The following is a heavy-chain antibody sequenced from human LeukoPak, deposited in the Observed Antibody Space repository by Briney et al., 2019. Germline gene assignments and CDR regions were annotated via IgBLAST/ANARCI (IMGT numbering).Heavy chain of an antibody. D-gene: IGHD1-26*01. CDR2: FYYSGNT. V-gene: IGHV4-59*08. Sequence: SETLSLTCTVSGGSISSYYWSRIRQPPGKGLEWMGCFYYSGNTNSNPSLKSRVTISVDMSKNQFSLKLMSVTAADTAVYYCATVRPENSGSYYWDYWGQGTLVTVSS. CDR1: GGSISSYY. J-gene: IGHJ4*02. CDR3: ATVRPENSGSYYWDY.